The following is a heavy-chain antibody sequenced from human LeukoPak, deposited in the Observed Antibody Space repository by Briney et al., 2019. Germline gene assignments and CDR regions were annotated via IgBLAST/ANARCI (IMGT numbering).Heavy chain of an antibody. V-gene: IGHV3-72*01. Sequence: GGSLRLPCAASGLTFSSHWMHWVRQAPGKGLEWVGRTRNKANSYTTEYAASVKGRFTISRDDPKNLLYLQMNSLKSEDTAVYYCGRSGRYRPSDLWGQGTLVTVSS. D-gene: IGHD1-26*01. CDR2: TRNKANSYTT. CDR1: GLTFSSHW. CDR3: GRSGRYRPSDL. J-gene: IGHJ5*02.